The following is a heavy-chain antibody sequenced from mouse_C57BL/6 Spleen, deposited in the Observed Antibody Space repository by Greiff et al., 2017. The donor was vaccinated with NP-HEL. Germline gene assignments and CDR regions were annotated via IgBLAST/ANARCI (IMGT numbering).Heavy chain of an antibody. CDR2: IYPGDGDT. CDR1: GYAFSSSW. D-gene: IGHD1-1*01. J-gene: IGHJ2*01. V-gene: IGHV1-82*01. Sequence: QVQLQQSGPELVKPGASVKIFCKASGYAFSSSWMNWVKQRPGKGLEWIGRIYPGDGDTNYNGKLKGKATLTADKSSSTAYMQLSSLTSEDSAVYFCARWGTNYFDYWGQGTTLTVSS. CDR3: ARWGTNYFDY.